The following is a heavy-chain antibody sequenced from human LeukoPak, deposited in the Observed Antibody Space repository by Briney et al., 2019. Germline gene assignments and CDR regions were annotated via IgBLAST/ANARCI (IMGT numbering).Heavy chain of an antibody. D-gene: IGHD1-26*01. V-gene: IGHV3-30*02. J-gene: IGHJ6*03. Sequence: PGGSLRLSCAASGFTFSSYGMHWVRQAPGKGLEWVAFIRYDGSNKYYADSVKGRFTISRDNSKNTLYLQMNSLRAEDTAVYYCAKDGRPGPLLAAAISGSYSSQTLVYYYYYMDVWGKGTTVTVSS. CDR1: GFTFSSYG. CDR3: AKDGRPGPLLAAAISGSYSSQTLVYYYYYMDV. CDR2: IRYDGSNK.